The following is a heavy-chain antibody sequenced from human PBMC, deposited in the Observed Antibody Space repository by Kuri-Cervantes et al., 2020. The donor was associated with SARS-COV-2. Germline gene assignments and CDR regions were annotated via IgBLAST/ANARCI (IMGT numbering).Heavy chain of an antibody. Sequence: SETLSLTCTVSGGSISSYYWSWIRQPPGKGLEWIGYIYNSGSTNYNPSLKSRVTISVDTSKDQFSLKLSSATAADTAVYHCARVSGSGSNWAWYFDLWGRGTLVTVSS. J-gene: IGHJ2*01. V-gene: IGHV4-59*01. D-gene: IGHD1-26*01. CDR3: ARVSGSGSNWAWYFDL. CDR2: IYNSGST. CDR1: GGSISSYY.